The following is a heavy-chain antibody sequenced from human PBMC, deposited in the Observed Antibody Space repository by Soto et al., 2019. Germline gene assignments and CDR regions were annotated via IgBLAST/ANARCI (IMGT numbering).Heavy chain of an antibody. CDR2: INPDGSTT. D-gene: IGHD6-19*01. CDR3: ARAPGSSGWDGEDY. Sequence: GGSLRLSCAASGFAFTYYWMHWVRQAPGKGLVWVSRINPDGSTTTYADSVRGRFTISRDNAKNTLYLQMNSLRAEDTAVYYCARAPGSSGWDGEDYWGQGTLVTVSS. J-gene: IGHJ4*02. CDR1: GFAFTYYW. V-gene: IGHV3-74*01.